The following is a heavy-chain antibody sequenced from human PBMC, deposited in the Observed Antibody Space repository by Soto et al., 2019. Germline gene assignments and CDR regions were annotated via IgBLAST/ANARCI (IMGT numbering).Heavy chain of an antibody. J-gene: IGHJ6*02. CDR3: ARGPREDIVVVPAEYGMDV. CDR2: IIYSGNV. Sequence: SETLSLTCNVSGASISSYNYWGWFRQPPGKGLEWIGSIIYSGNVIYNPSLQSRLTLFVDTSKNQFSLMLSSVTAADTAVYYRARGPREDIVVVPAEYGMDVWGQGTTVTVSS. CDR1: GASISSYNY. D-gene: IGHD2-2*01. V-gene: IGHV4-39*07.